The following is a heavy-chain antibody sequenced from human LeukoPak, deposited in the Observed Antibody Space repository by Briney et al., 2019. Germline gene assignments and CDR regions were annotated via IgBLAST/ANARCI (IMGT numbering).Heavy chain of an antibody. D-gene: IGHD4-17*01. CDR1: GDSIRNYY. Sequence: SETLSLTCTVSGDSIRNYYWSWIRQPPGKGLEWVGRIHYSGNTDYNPSLKSRVSISLDVSKNQFSLKLNSVTAADTAVYYCARAGGVTTAPLDLDIWGRGTLVTVSA. CDR3: ARAGGVTTAPLDLDI. J-gene: IGHJ2*01. CDR2: IHYSGNT. V-gene: IGHV4-59*01.